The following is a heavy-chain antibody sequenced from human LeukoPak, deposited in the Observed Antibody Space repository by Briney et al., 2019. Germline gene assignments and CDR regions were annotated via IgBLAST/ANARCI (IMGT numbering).Heavy chain of an antibody. CDR2: IYHSGST. CDR3: ARDGAYSGYDAFDI. CDR1: GGSISSSNW. D-gene: IGHD5-12*01. V-gene: IGHV4-4*02. Sequence: PSETLSLTCTVSGGSISSSNWWSWVRQPPGKGLEWIGEIYHSGSTNYNPSLKSRVTISVDKSKNQFSLKLSSVTAADTAVYYCARDGAYSGYDAFDIWGQGTMVTVSS. J-gene: IGHJ3*02.